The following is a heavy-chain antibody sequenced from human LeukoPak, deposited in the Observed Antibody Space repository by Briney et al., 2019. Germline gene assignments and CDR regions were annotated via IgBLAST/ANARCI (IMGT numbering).Heavy chain of an antibody. V-gene: IGHV3-21*01. D-gene: IGHD3-10*01. CDR1: GFTFSSYS. CDR2: ITSSMSYI. J-gene: IGHJ4*02. CDR3: ARVDVMVPGVGGFDY. Sequence: GGSLRLSCAASGFTFSSYSMSCVRQAPGKGLELVSFITSSMSYIYYADSVKGRFTISRDKAKNSLYLQMNSLRAEDTAVYFCARVDVMVPGVGGFDYCGQGTLVTVSS.